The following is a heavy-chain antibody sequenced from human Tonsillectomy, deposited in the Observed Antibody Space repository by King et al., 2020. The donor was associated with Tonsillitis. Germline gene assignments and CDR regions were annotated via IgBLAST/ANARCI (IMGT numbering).Heavy chain of an antibody. CDR3: ARGMTFFGVVTPNMDV. D-gene: IGHD3-3*01. CDR2: IIPIFGTT. J-gene: IGHJ6*03. CDR1: GGTFSSYG. Sequence: GQLVQSGAEVKKPGSSVKVSCKASGGTFSSYGISWVRQAPGQGLEWMGGIIPIFGTTKYEQKFQGRVTITADESTSTAYMELSSLRSEDTAVYYCARGMTFFGVVTPNMDVWGKGTTVTVSS. V-gene: IGHV1-69*12.